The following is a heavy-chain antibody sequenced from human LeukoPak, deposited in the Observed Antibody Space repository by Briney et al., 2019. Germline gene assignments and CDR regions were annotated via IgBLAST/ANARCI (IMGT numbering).Heavy chain of an antibody. CDR2: TYYRSKWNN. CDR1: GDTVSSNSAS. V-gene: IGHV6-1*01. D-gene: IGHD2-2*02. Sequence: SQTLSLTCAISGDTVSSNSASWNWIRQSPSGGLEWLGRTYYRSKWNNDYAVSVKSRININPDTSKNHFSLQLNSVTPEDTAVYYCARTGYCSSTSCYTASRPYYYYYMDVWGKGTTVTVSS. J-gene: IGHJ6*03. CDR3: ARTGYCSSTSCYTASRPYYYYYMDV.